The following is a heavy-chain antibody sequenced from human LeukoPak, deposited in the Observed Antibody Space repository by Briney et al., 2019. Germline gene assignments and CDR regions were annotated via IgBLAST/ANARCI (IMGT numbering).Heavy chain of an antibody. CDR1: GYTFTYRY. CDR3: PPSTSSHYLSY. V-gene: IGHV1-45*02. Sequence: ASVKVSCKASGYTFTYRYLHWVRQAPGHAHEWVGWITPFNCNTNHAQNFQDRVTITRNRSMSIAYLELGSLSSEDTAICYCPPSTSSHYLSYWGQGTLVTVSS. CDR2: ITPFNCNT. J-gene: IGHJ4*02. D-gene: IGHD2/OR15-2a*01.